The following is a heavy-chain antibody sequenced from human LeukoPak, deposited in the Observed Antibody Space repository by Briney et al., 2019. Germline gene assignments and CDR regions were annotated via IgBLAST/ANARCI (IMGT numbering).Heavy chain of an antibody. J-gene: IGHJ6*03. D-gene: IGHD5-18*01. CDR3: AREGPYSYGYLYYYYYYMDV. CDR2: MNPNSGNT. V-gene: IGHV1-8*01. CDR1: GYTFTSYD. Sequence: ASVKVSCKASGYTFTSYDINWVRQATGQGLEWMGWMNPNSGNTGYAQKFQGRVTMTRNTSISTAYMELSSLRSEDAAVYYCAREGPYSYGYLYYYYYYMDVWGKGTTVTVSS.